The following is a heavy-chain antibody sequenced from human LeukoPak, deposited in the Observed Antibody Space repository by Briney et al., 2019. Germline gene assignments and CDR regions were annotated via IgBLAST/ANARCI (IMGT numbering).Heavy chain of an antibody. Sequence: SETLSLTCTVSSDSISSSNYYCGWIRQPPGKGLEWIGSIYSSGSTYYNPSLKSRVTISVDTSKNQFSLNLSSVTAADTAVYYCARHLGGSSGFRYFDYWGQGTLVTVSS. J-gene: IGHJ4*02. V-gene: IGHV4-39*01. CDR1: SDSISSSNYY. CDR3: ARHLGGSSGFRYFDY. CDR2: IYSSGST. D-gene: IGHD3-10*01.